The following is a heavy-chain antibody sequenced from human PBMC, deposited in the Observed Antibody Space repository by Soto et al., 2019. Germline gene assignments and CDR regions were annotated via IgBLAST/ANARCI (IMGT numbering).Heavy chain of an antibody. D-gene: IGHD6-19*01. V-gene: IGHV3-23*01. J-gene: IGHJ4*02. CDR1: GFTFSSYA. Sequence: EVQLLESGGGLVQPGGSLRLSCAASGFTFSSYAVSWVRQAPGKGLQWVSSLSGNGGVTYYAESVKGRFTISRDNSKNTLYSPMNSLRAEDTAVYYGAKPRGGVGQWLDGFDWWGQGTLVTVSS. CDR2: LSGNGGVT. CDR3: AKPRGGVGQWLDGFDW.